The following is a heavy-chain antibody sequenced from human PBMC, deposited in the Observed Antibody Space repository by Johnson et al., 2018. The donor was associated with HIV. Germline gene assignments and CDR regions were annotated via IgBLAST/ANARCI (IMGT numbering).Heavy chain of an antibody. V-gene: IGHV3-74*02. Sequence: EQLVESGGGVVQPGGSLRLSCAASGFTFSSYWMHWVRQAPGKGLVWVSRINSDGSSTSYADSVKGRFTISRDNAKNTLYLQMNSLKPEDTALYYCTKGIVVGTPHDAFDIWGQGTMVTVSS. D-gene: IGHD2-21*01. J-gene: IGHJ3*02. CDR3: TKGIVVGTPHDAFDI. CDR2: INSDGSST. CDR1: GFTFSSYW.